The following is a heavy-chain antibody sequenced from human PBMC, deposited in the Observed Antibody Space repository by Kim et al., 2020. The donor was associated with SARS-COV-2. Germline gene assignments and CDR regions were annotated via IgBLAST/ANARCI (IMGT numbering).Heavy chain of an antibody. V-gene: IGHV4-34*01. D-gene: IGHD2-2*01. CDR3: ARGPTGDIVVVPAARDNSWYFDY. CDR1: GGSFSGYY. CDR2: INHSGST. J-gene: IGHJ4*02. Sequence: SETLSLTCAVYGGSFSGYYWSWIRQPPGKGLEWIGEINHSGSTNYNPSLKSRVTISVDTSKNQFSLKLSSVTAADTAVYYCARGPTGDIVVVPAARDNSWYFDYWGQGTLVTVSS.